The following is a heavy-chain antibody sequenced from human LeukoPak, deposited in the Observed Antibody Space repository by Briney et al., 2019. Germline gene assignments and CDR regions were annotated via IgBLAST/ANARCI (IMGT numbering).Heavy chain of an antibody. CDR2: ISSSSSYI. J-gene: IGHJ3*02. D-gene: IGHD6-19*01. Sequence: GGSLGLSCAASGFTFSSYSMNWVRQAPGKGLEWVSSISSSSSYIYYADSVKGRFTISRDNSKNTLYLQMNSLRAEDTAVYYCAREQVAVAGNAFDIWGQGTMVAVSS. CDR1: GFTFSSYS. V-gene: IGHV3-21*04. CDR3: AREQVAVAGNAFDI.